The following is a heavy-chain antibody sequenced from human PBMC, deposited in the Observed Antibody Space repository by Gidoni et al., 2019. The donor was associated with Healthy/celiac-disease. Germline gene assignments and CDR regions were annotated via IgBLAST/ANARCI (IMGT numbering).Heavy chain of an antibody. CDR3: ARGSPMVRGLTIDY. CDR1: GFTFSSYA. J-gene: IGHJ4*02. V-gene: IGHV3-30-3*01. CDR2: ISYDGSNK. D-gene: IGHD3-10*01. Sequence: QVQLVESGGGVVQPGRSLRLSCAASGFTFSSYAMHWVRQAPGKGLEWVAVISYDGSNKYYADSVKGRFTISRDNSKNTLYLQMNSLRAEDTAVYYCARGSPMVRGLTIDYWGQGTLVTVSS.